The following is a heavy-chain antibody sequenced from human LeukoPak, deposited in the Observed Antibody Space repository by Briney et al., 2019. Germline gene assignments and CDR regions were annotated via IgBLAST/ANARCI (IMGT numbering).Heavy chain of an antibody. D-gene: IGHD6-25*01. V-gene: IGHV3-74*01. CDR2: IKSDGRT. CDR3: ARDGSGFYLYYYMDV. J-gene: IGHJ6*03. Sequence: PGGSLRLSCAAAGFTFSNYWMHWVRQAPGKGLVWVSRIKSDGRTNYADSVKGRFTISRDNAKNILYLQMSSLSAEDTAVYYCARDGSGFYLYYYMDVWGRGTPVTVSS. CDR1: GFTFSNYW.